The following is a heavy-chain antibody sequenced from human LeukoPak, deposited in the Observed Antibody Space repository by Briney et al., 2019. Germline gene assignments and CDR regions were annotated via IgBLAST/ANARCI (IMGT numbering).Heavy chain of an antibody. J-gene: IGHJ4*02. CDR3: ARTYYDILTGSYYFDY. CDR2: IYYSGST. V-gene: IGHV4-39*01. Sequence: SETLSLTCTVSGGSISSSSYYWGWIRQPPGKGLEWIVSIYYSGSTYYNPSLKSRVTISVDTSKNQFSLKLSSVTAADTAVYYCARTYYDILTGSYYFDYWGQGTLVTVSS. CDR1: GGSISSSSYY. D-gene: IGHD3-9*01.